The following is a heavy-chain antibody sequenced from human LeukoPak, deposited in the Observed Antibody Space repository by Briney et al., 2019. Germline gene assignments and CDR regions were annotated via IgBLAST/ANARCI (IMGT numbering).Heavy chain of an antibody. CDR3: ARYLDYGGNSRVFQH. CDR1: GGSLSAYY. Sequence: SETLSLTCGVYGGSLSAYYWTWIRQPPGKGLEWIGEINYGGSTNYNPSLKSRVTISIDTSKNQFSLKLSSVTAADTAIYYCARYLDYGGNSRVFQHWGQGTLVTVSS. CDR2: INYGGST. V-gene: IGHV4-34*01. D-gene: IGHD4-23*01. J-gene: IGHJ1*01.